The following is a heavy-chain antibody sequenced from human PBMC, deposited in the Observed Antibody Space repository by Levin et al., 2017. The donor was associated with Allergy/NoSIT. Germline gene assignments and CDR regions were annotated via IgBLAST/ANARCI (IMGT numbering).Heavy chain of an antibody. V-gene: IGHV3-23*01. D-gene: IGHD2-15*01. Sequence: GESLKISCAASGFTFSNYAMTWVRQAPEKGLKWVSAISGSGDSTDYADSVKGRFTISRDNSKNTVYLQMNSLRAEDTAVYYCAKVRAAVVAAINYWGQGTLVTVSS. J-gene: IGHJ4*02. CDR2: ISGSGDST. CDR3: AKVRAAVVAAINY. CDR1: GFTFSNYA.